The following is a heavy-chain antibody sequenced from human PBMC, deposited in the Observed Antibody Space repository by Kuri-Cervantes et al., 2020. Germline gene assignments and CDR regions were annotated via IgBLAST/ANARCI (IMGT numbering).Heavy chain of an antibody. V-gene: IGHV3-33*01. J-gene: IGHJ6*02. CDR3: ARAQTTLERFGLGV. D-gene: IGHD3-3*01. CDR1: GFTFSDYG. CDR2: IWFDASQE. Sequence: GESLKISCAASGFTFSDYGMHWVRQAPGQGLEWVAVIWFDASQEYYADSVKGRFSISRDNSKNTLYLQMSSLRAEDTALYYCARAQTTLERFGLGVWGQGTTVTVSS.